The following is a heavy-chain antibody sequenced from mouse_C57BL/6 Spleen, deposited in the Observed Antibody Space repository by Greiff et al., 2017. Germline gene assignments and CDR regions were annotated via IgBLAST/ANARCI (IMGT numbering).Heavy chain of an antibody. J-gene: IGHJ1*03. V-gene: IGHV3-1*01. Sequence: VQRVESGPGMVKPSQSLSLTCTVTGYSITSGYDWHWIRHFPGNKLEWMGYISYSGSTNYNPSLKSRISITHDTSKNHFFLKLNSVTTEDTATYYCARGNSNYWYFDVWGTGTTVTVSS. D-gene: IGHD2-5*01. CDR1: GYSITSGYD. CDR3: ARGNSNYWYFDV. CDR2: ISYSGST.